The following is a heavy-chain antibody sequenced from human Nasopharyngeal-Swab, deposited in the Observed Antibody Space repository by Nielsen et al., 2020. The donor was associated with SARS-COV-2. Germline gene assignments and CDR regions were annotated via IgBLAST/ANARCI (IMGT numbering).Heavy chain of an antibody. CDR2: IYPGDSDT. CDR3: ARQTWNYESGFYYYYGMDV. J-gene: IGHJ6*02. V-gene: IGHV5-51*01. D-gene: IGHD1-7*01. CDR1: GYSFTSYW. Sequence: GGSLRLSCKGSGYSFTSYWIGWVRQMPGKGLEWMGIIYPGDSDTRYSPSFQGQVTISADKSISTAYLQWGSLKASDTAMYYCARQTWNYESGFYYYYGMDVWGQGTTVTVSS.